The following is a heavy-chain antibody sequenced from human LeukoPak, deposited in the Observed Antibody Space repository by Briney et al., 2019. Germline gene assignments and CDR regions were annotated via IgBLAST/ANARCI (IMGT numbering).Heavy chain of an antibody. CDR3: GRGLTDEHQLILHWFDP. CDR1: GYTFTGYY. J-gene: IGHJ5*02. CDR2: INPNSGGT. V-gene: IGHV1-2*02. Sequence: ASVKVSCKASGYTFTGYYIHWVRQAPGQGLEWMGWINPNSGGTNYAQKFQGRVTMTRDTSITTAYMELSRLISDDTAVYYCGRGLTDEHQLILHWFDPWGQGTLVTVSS. D-gene: IGHD2-2*01.